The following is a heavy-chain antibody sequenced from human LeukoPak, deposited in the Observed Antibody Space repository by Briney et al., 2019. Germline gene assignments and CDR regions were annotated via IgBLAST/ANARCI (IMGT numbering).Heavy chain of an antibody. J-gene: IGHJ6*03. D-gene: IGHD1-26*01. V-gene: IGHV3-20*04. CDR1: GFTFDDYG. CDR3: ARREVGATTGDDYYYYMDV. CDR2: INWNGGST. Sequence: GGSLRLSCAASGFTFDDYGMSWVRQAPGKGLEWVSGINWNGGSTGYADSVKGRFTISRDNAKNSLCLQMNSLRAEDTALYYCARREVGATTGDDYYYYMDVWGKGTTVTVSS.